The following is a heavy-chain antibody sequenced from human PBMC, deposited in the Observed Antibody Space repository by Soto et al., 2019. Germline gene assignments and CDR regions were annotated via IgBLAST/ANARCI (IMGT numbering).Heavy chain of an antibody. CDR2: ISAYNGNT. CDR1: GYTFTSYG. V-gene: IGHV1-18*01. J-gene: IGHJ4*02. CDR3: ATLRSPHDCSGGSCYSGNTDY. D-gene: IGHD2-15*01. Sequence: ASVKVSCKASGYTFTSYGISWVRQAPGQGPEWMGWISAYNGNTNYAQKLQGRVTITTDKSTSTANMELSSLRSEDTAVYYCATLRSPHDCSGGSCYSGNTDYWGQGTLVTVSS.